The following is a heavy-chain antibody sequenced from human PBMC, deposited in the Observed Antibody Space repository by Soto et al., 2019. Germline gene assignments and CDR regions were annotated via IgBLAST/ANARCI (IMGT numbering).Heavy chain of an antibody. Sequence: QITLKESGPALVKPTQTLTLTCTFSGFSLITSGMGVGWIRQPPGKALGWLALFYWVGDVRYSPSLKSRLTIIKDTAKNQVVLTMTNMDPGDTATYYCVHRWRGGLLDRWYFDYWGQGILVTVSS. CDR3: VHRWRGGLLDRWYFDY. V-gene: IGHV2-5*02. CDR1: GFSLITSGMG. D-gene: IGHD1-26*01. J-gene: IGHJ4*02. CDR2: FYWVGDV.